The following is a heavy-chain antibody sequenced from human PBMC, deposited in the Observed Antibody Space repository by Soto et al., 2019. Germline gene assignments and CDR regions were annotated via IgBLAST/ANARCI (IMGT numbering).Heavy chain of an antibody. D-gene: IGHD3-22*01. V-gene: IGHV4-39*01. Sequence: SETLSLTCTVSGGSISSSSYYWGWIRQPPGKGLEWIGSIYYSGSTYYNQSLKSRVTISVDTSKNQFSLKLSSVTAADTAVFYCARLTYYYDSSGYRYFDYWGQGTLVTVSS. CDR2: IYYSGST. CDR1: GGSISSSSYY. CDR3: ARLTYYYDSSGYRYFDY. J-gene: IGHJ4*02.